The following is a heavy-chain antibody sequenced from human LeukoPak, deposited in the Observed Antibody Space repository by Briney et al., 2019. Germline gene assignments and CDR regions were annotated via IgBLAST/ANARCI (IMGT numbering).Heavy chain of an antibody. J-gene: IGHJ4*02. V-gene: IGHV3-21*01. CDR3: ARGRSGVTFDY. CDR2: ISSSSSYI. D-gene: IGHD6-19*01. CDR1: GFTFSSYS. Sequence: GGSLRLSCAASGFTFSSYSMNWVRQAPGKGLEWVSSISSSSSYIYHADSVKGRFTISRDNAKNSLYLQMNSLRAEDTAVYYCARGRSGVTFDYWGQGTLVTVSS.